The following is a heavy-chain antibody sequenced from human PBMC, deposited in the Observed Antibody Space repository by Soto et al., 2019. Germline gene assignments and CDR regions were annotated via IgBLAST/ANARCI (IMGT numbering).Heavy chain of an antibody. CDR1: GFTFSSYA. D-gene: IGHD4-4*01. V-gene: IGHV3-30-3*01. CDR3: ARPGSNYGGYYYHGMDV. Sequence: QVQLVESGGGVVQPGRSLRLSCAASGFTFSSYAMYWVRQAPGKGLEWVAVISYDGSSKNYAESMKGRFTISRDNSKNTLYVQMNSLRDEDTAVYYCARPGSNYGGYYYHGMDVWGQGTTVTVSS. CDR2: ISYDGSSK. J-gene: IGHJ6*02.